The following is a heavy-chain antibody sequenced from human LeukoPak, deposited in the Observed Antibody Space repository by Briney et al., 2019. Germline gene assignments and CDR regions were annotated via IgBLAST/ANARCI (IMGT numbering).Heavy chain of an antibody. J-gene: IGHJ4*02. Sequence: SETLSLTCTVSGGSISSGSYYWSWIRQPAGKGLEWIGRIYTSGSTNYNPSLKSRVTISVDTSKNQFSLKLSSVTAADTAVYYCARSATGATDSFDYWGQGTLVTVSS. CDR1: GGSISSGSYY. V-gene: IGHV4-61*02. CDR3: ARSATGATDSFDY. CDR2: IYTSGST. D-gene: IGHD1-26*01.